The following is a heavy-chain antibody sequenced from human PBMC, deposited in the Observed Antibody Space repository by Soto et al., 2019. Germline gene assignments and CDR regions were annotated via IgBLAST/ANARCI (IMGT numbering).Heavy chain of an antibody. CDR2: IHPSGGGT. CDR3: ARGGHIAVVTASFDN. CDR1: GYTFNTYY. Sequence: QVQLVQSGAEVRKPGASVKVSCTPSGYTFNTYYLHWLRQAPGQALEWMGVIHPSGGGTTYAQKFLGIVTVTRDTSTTTVFMELSSLRSDDTAVYYCARGGHIAVVTASFDNWGQGTLVTVSS. D-gene: IGHD2-21*02. V-gene: IGHV1-46*02. J-gene: IGHJ4*02.